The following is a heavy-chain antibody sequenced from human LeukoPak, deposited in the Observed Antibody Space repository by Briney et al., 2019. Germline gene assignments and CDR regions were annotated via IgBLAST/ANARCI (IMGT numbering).Heavy chain of an antibody. D-gene: IGHD3-3*01. J-gene: IGHJ4*02. CDR3: ARHSETIVGSVEF. V-gene: IGHV4-38-2*01. Sequence: SETLSLTCAVSAYSISSDYYWGWIRQPPGKGLEWIGSIYHRGSTYYNSSLTSRVTRSIDTSKNQFSLKVTSVTAADTAVYYCARHSETIVGSVEFWGQGTLVTVSS. CDR2: IYHRGST. CDR1: AYSISSDYY.